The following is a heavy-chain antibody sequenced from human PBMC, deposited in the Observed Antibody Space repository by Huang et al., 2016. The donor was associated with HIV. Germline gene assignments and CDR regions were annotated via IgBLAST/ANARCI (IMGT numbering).Heavy chain of an antibody. J-gene: IGHJ4*02. CDR2: INQSGRT. CDR3: ARGRGDARGFLGLDF. CDR1: GGSFSGPN. D-gene: IGHD3-16*01. V-gene: IGHV4-34*01. Sequence: VQLHQWGAGLLKPSETLSLTCAVYGGSFSGPNWTWIRQTPGKGLEWIGEINQSGRTNYSPSLKGRVTIALDTSKNQFSLRLRSVTAADTAVYYCARGRGDARGFLGLDFWGQGTLVTVSS.